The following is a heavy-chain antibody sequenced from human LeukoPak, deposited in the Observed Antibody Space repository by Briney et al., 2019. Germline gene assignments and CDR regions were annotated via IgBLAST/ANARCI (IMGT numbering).Heavy chain of an antibody. D-gene: IGHD4-17*01. CDR2: IKQDGSEK. V-gene: IGHV3-7*01. Sequence: GGSLRLSCAASGFTFSSYGMSWVRQAPGKGLEWVANIKQDGSEKYYVDSVKGRFTISRDNAKNSLYLQMNSLRAEDTAVYYCARDYGDYCEDYWGQGTLVTVSS. J-gene: IGHJ4*02. CDR3: ARDYGDYCEDY. CDR1: GFTFSSYG.